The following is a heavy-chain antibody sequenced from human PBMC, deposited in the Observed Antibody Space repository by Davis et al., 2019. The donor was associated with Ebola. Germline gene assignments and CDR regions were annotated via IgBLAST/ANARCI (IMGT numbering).Heavy chain of an antibody. CDR2: INAGNGNT. CDR1: GYTFTSYA. J-gene: IGHJ4*02. D-gene: IGHD6-19*01. Sequence: AASVKVSCKASGYTFTSYAMHWVRQAPGQRLKWMGWINAGNGNTKYSQKFQGRVTITRDTSASTAYMELSSLRSEDTAVYYCARDRVYSSGYDYWGQGTLVTVSS. V-gene: IGHV1-3*01. CDR3: ARDRVYSSGYDY.